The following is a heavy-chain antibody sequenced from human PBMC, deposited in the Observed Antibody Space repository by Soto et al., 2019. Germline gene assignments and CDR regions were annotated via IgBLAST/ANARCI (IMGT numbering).Heavy chain of an antibody. CDR2: ISGSGGST. CDR1: GFTFSSYA. Sequence: GGSLRLSCAASGFTFSSYAMSWVRQAPGKGLEWVSAISGSGGSTDYAAPVKGRFTISRDNSKNTLYLQMNSLKTEDTAVYYCTTDQLYDILTGSLSSSISYYYYYMDVWGKGTTVTVSS. J-gene: IGHJ6*03. V-gene: IGHV3-23*01. D-gene: IGHD3-9*01. CDR3: TTDQLYDILTGSLSSSISYYYYYMDV.